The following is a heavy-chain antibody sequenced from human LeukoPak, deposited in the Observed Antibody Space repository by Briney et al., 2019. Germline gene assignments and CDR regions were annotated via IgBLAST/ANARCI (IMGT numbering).Heavy chain of an antibody. V-gene: IGHV4-34*01. CDR1: GGSFSGYY. CDR3: ARAGPYYYDSSGY. Sequence: PSETLSLTCAVYGGSFSGYYWSWIRQPPRKGLEWIGEINHSGSTNYNPSLKSRVTISVDTSKNQFSLKLSSVTAADTAVYYCARAGPYYYDSSGYWGQGTLVTVSS. J-gene: IGHJ4*02. D-gene: IGHD3-22*01. CDR2: INHSGST.